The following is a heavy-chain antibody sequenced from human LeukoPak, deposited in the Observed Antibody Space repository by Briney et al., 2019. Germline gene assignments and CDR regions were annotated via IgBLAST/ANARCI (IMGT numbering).Heavy chain of an antibody. D-gene: IGHD4-17*01. Sequence: SETLSLTCTVSGDSLTSGSRYWSWMRPPAGKGRVWIGRFYSSTRTTYNPSLESRVTISGDTAKNQFSLKLDSVTAADTAVYFCARCMSELDYGDYAYYYHMDVWGKGTTVTVSS. CDR3: ARCMSELDYGDYAYYYHMDV. J-gene: IGHJ6*04. CDR2: FYSSTRT. CDR1: GDSLTSGSRY. V-gene: IGHV4-61*02.